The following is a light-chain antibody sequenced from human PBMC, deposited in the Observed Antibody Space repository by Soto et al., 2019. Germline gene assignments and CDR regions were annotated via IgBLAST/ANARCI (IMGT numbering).Light chain of an antibody. CDR2: DVT. CDR3: CSCPGTVAEVV. J-gene: IGLJ2*01. Sequence: QSVLTQPRSVSGSPGQSVTISCTGISNNYVSWYQQHPGKVPKVIVYDVTLRPSGVSDRFSGYRSGNTASLAIAGLRAEDDADYYCCSCPGTVAEVVFGVGTKVTVL. V-gene: IGLV2-11*01. CDR1: SNNY.